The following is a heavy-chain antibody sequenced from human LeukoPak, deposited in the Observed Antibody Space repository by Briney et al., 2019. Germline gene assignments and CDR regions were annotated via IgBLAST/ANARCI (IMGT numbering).Heavy chain of an antibody. D-gene: IGHD3-10*01. J-gene: IGHJ4*02. CDR3: ARDLSGSLYFDY. CDR1: GGSISSYY. V-gene: IGHV4-59*12. Sequence: SETQSLTCTVSGGSISSYYWSWIRQPPGKGLEWIGYIYYSGSTNYNPSLKSRVTISVDTSKNQFSLKLSSVTAADTAVYYCARDLSGSLYFDYWGQGVLVTVSS. CDR2: IYYSGST.